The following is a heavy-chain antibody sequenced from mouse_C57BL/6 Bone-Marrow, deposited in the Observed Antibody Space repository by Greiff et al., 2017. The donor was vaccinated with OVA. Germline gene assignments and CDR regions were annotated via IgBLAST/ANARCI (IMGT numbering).Heavy chain of an antibody. J-gene: IGHJ4*01. CDR1: GYTFTDYE. CDR3: TRGYSNCYAMDY. Sequence: QVQLQQSGAELVRPGASVTLSCKASGYTFTDYEMHWVKQTPVRGLEWIGAIDPETGGTAYNQKFKGKAILTADKSSSTAYMKLRSLTSEDSAVYYCTRGYSNCYAMDYWGQGTSVTVSS. CDR2: IDPETGGT. V-gene: IGHV1-15*01. D-gene: IGHD2-5*01.